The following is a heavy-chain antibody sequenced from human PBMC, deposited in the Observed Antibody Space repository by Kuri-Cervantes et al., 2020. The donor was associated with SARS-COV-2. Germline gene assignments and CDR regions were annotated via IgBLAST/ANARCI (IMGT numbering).Heavy chain of an antibody. CDR3: AWGSDYDYVWGSYLSAFDY. V-gene: IGHV1-69*06. D-gene: IGHD3-16*02. J-gene: IGHJ4*02. Sequence: SVKVSCKASGYTFTSYDINWVRQATGQGLEWMGGIIPIFGTANYAQKFQGRVTITADKSTSTAYMELSSLRSEDTAVYYCAWGSDYDYVWGSYLSAFDYWGQGTLVTVSS. CDR1: GYTFTSYD. CDR2: IIPIFGTA.